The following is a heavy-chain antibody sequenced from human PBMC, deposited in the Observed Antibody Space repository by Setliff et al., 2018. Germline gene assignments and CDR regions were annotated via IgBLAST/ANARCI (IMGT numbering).Heavy chain of an antibody. J-gene: IGHJ6*02. CDR1: GGSFSTYF. D-gene: IGHD3-10*01. Sequence: SETLSLTCAVYGGSFSTYFWSWIRQPPGKGLEWVGEISHSGSTNYNPSLKSRVTMSVDTSTNQFSLKLSSVTAADTAVYYCARGSTMIQGVRLYYHGLDVWGQGTTVTVSS. CDR2: ISHSGST. CDR3: ARGSTMIQGVRLYYHGLDV. V-gene: IGHV4-34*01.